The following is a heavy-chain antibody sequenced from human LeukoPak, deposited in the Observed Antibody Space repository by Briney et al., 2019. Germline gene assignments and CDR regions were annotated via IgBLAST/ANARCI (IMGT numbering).Heavy chain of an antibody. CDR1: GGSISSYY. CDR2: IYCSGST. Sequence: SETLSLTCTVSGGSISSYYWSWIRQPPGKGLEWIGYIYCSGSTNYNPSLKSRVTISVDTSKNQFSLKLSSVTAADTAVYYCARHGYYYYYMDVWGKGTTVTVSS. CDR3: ARHGYYYYYMDV. J-gene: IGHJ6*03. V-gene: IGHV4-59*08.